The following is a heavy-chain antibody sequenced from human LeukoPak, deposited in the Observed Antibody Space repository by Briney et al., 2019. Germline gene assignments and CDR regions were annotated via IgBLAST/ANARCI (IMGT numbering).Heavy chain of an antibody. V-gene: IGHV3-7*01. Sequence: GGSLRLSCAASGFTFSSYGMHWVRQAPGKGLEGVANINQDGSVIYYVDSVKGRFTISRDNAKNSLYLQMNSLRAEDTGVYYCATSSGAPGNMWGQGTLVTVSS. J-gene: IGHJ4*02. CDR3: ATSSGAPGNM. CDR2: INQDGSVI. D-gene: IGHD2-8*02. CDR1: GFTFSSYG.